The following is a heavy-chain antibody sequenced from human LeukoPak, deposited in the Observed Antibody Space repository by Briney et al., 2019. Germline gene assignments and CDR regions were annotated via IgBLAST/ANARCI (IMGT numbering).Heavy chain of an antibody. CDR2: FTSGGST. Sequence: GGSLRLSCAASGFTFSSYTMNWVRQAPGKGLEWASGFTSGGSTYYADSVKGRFTISRDNSKNTLYLQMNSLSAEDTAVYYCAKDRTTSSRIFDYWGQGTLVTVSS. J-gene: IGHJ4*02. V-gene: IGHV3-23*01. CDR3: AKDRTTSSRIFDY. D-gene: IGHD1-1*01. CDR1: GFTFSSYT.